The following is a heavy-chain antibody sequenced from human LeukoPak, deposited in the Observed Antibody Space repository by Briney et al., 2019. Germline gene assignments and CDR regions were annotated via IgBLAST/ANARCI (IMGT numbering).Heavy chain of an antibody. J-gene: IGHJ6*03. Sequence: ASVKVSCKASGYTFTGYYMHWVRQAPGQGLQWMGWINPNSGATNYAQKFQGRVTMTRDTSISTAYMELSRLRSDDTAVYYCARAGGDLTYYYYYYYMDVWGKGTTVTISS. CDR2: INPNSGAT. CDR3: ARAGGDLTYYYYYYYMDV. D-gene: IGHD4-17*01. CDR1: GYTFTGYY. V-gene: IGHV1-2*02.